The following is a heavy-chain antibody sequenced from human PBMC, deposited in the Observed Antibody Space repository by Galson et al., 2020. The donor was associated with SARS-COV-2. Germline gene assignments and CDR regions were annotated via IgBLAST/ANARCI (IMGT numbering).Heavy chain of an antibody. J-gene: IGHJ5*02. CDR3: AHLGAARLYNWFDP. CDR2: IYHSGNT. Sequence: SETLSLTCAVSGGSISSSNWWSWVRQPPGKGLEWIGEIYHSGNTNCNPSLKSRVTISIDTSKNQFSLELYSVTAADTAVYYCAHLGAARLYNWFDPWGQGTLVTVSS. V-gene: IGHV4-4*02. CDR1: GGSISSSNW. D-gene: IGHD6-6*01.